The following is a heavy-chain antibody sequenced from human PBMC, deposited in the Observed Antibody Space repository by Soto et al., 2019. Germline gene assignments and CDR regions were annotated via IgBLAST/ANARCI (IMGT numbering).Heavy chain of an antibody. V-gene: IGHV4-59*01. Sequence: SETLSLTCTVSGGSISSYYWSWIRQPPGKGLEWIGYIYYSGSTNYNPSLKSRVTISVDTSKNQFSLKLSSVTAADTAVYYCARDHGQLERPGWFDPWGQGTLVTVSS. CDR1: GGSISSYY. J-gene: IGHJ5*02. D-gene: IGHD6-6*01. CDR2: IYYSGST. CDR3: ARDHGQLERPGWFDP.